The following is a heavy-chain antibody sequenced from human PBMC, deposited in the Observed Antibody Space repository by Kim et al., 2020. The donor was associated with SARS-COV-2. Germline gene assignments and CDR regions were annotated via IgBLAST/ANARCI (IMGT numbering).Heavy chain of an antibody. D-gene: IGHD3-22*01. V-gene: IGHV4-39*07. CDR3: ARARYYYDSSGYSRFDY. Sequence: LKSRVTISVDTSKNQFSLKLSSVTAADTAVYYCARARYYYDSSGYSRFDYWGQGTLVTVSS. J-gene: IGHJ4*02.